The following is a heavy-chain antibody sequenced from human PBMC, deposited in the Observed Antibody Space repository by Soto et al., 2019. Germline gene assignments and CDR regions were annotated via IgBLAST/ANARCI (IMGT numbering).Heavy chain of an antibody. V-gene: IGHV4-39*01. J-gene: IGHJ4*02. CDR1: GGSISSSSYY. CDR2: IYYSGST. CDR3: ARHTPAISISDH. D-gene: IGHD2-15*01. Sequence: QLQLQESGPGLVKPSETLSLTCTVSGGSISSSSYYWGWIRQPPWTGLEWIGSIYYSGSTYYNPSLKRRVTISVDTSKNQFSLKLSSVTAADTAVYYCARHTPAISISDHWGQGTLVTVSS.